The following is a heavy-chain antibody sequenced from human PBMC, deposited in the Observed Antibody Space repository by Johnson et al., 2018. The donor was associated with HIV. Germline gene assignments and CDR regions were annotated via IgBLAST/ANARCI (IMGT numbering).Heavy chain of an antibody. V-gene: IGHV3-11*04. CDR3: ARSRGGSSEDAFDI. Sequence: QVQLVESGGGLVKPGGSLRLSCVASGFTFSDYYMSWIRQAPGKGLEWLSYIGSGGTTIYSADSVKGSFTISRDNAMNSLYLQMNRLRADDTAVYYCARSRGGSSEDAFDIWGQGTMVTVSS. CDR2: IGSGGTTI. J-gene: IGHJ3*02. CDR1: GFTFSDYY. D-gene: IGHD1-26*01.